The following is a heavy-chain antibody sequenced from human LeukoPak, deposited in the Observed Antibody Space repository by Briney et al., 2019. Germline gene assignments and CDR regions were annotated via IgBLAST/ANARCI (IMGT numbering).Heavy chain of an antibody. CDR2: ISSSSSYT. J-gene: IGHJ4*02. V-gene: IGHV3-11*05. CDR1: GFTFSDYY. CDR3: ARVCSSGWTIFDY. D-gene: IGHD6-19*01. Sequence: GGSLRLSCAASGFTFSDYYMSWIRQAPGKGLEWVSYISSSSSYTNYADSVKGRFTISRDNAKDSLYLQMNSLRAEDTAVYYCARVCSSGWTIFDYWGQGTLVTVSS.